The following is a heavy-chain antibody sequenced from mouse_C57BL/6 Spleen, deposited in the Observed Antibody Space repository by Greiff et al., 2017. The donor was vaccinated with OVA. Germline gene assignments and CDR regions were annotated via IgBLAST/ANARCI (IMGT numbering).Heavy chain of an antibody. V-gene: IGHV1-15*01. CDR1: GYTFTDYE. D-gene: IGHD4-1*01. Sequence: VHLVESGAELVRPGASVTLSCKASGYTFTDYEMHWVTQTPVHGLEWIGAIDPETGGTAYNQKFKGKAILTADKSSSTAYMELRSLTSEDSAVYYCTRNWDYAMDYWGQGTSVTVSS. CDR2: IDPETGGT. J-gene: IGHJ4*01. CDR3: TRNWDYAMDY.